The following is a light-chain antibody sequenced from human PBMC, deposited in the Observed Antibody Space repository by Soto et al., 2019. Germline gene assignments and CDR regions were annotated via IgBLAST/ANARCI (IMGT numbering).Light chain of an antibody. Sequence: QSALTQPRSVSGSPGQSVSISCTGTSSDVPGYNFVSWYQQHPGKSPKLMIYDVTNRPSGVSNRFSGSKSGNTASLTISGLQAEDEADYYCLSYSSSTSPYVLGTATKLTVL. J-gene: IGLJ1*01. V-gene: IGLV2-14*03. CDR3: LSYSSSTSPYV. CDR1: SSDVPGYNF. CDR2: DVT.